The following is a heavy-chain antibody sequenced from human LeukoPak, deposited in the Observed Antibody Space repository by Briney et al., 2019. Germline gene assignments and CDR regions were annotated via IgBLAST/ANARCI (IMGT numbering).Heavy chain of an antibody. CDR1: GYTFTGYY. Sequence: ASVKVSCKASGYTFTGYYMHWVRQAPGQGLEWMGWINPNSGGTNYAQKFQGRVTMTRDTSISTAYMELSRLRSDDTAVYYCGICSSPSCTPYCYFDLGGRGTLVTVSS. D-gene: IGHD2-2*01. CDR2: INPNSGGT. CDR3: GICSSPSCTPYCYFDL. J-gene: IGHJ2*01. V-gene: IGHV1-2*02.